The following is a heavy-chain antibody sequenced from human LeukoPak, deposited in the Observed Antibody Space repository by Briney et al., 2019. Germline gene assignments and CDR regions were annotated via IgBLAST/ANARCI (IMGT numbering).Heavy chain of an antibody. CDR3: ARVRWFGEPRNWFDP. J-gene: IGHJ5*02. CDR1: GGSISSSSYY. Sequence: SETLSLTCTVSGGSISSSSYYWGWIRQPPGKGLEWIGSIYYSGSTYYNPSLKSRVTISVDASKNQFSLKLSSVTAADTAVYYCARVRWFGEPRNWFDPWGQGTLVTVSS. CDR2: IYYSGST. D-gene: IGHD3-10*01. V-gene: IGHV4-39*07.